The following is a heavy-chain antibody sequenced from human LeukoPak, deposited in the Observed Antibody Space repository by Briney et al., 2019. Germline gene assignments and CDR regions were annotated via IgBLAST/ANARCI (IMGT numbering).Heavy chain of an antibody. J-gene: IGHJ4*02. CDR3: ARGKDWYYFDY. CDR2: IYNSGST. D-gene: IGHD2-21*01. Sequence: PSETLSLTCTVSGGSISSHYWSWIRQPPGKGLEWIGYIYNSGSTNYNPSLKSRVTISVDTSKNQFSLKLSSVTAADTAVYYCARGKDWYYFDYWGQGTLVTVSS. CDR1: GGSISSHY. V-gene: IGHV4-59*11.